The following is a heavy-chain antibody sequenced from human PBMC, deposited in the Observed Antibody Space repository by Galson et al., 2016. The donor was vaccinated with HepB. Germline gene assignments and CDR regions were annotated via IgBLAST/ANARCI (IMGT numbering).Heavy chain of an antibody. CDR2: VYHSGGT. J-gene: IGHJ5*02. CDR1: GASISTARW. CDR3: ARKGGTTGTTWGWIDT. Sequence: SETLSLTCAVSGASISTARWWSWVRQTPGKGLEWIGEVYHSGGTNYNPPLKSRVTMSVDKSKNQFLLNLTSVTAADTGVYYCARKGGTTGTTWGWIDTWGQGSLVTVSS. V-gene: IGHV4-4*02. D-gene: IGHD1-1*01.